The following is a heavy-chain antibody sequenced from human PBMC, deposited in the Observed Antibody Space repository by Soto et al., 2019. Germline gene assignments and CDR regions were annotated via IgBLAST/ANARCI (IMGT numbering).Heavy chain of an antibody. J-gene: IGHJ4*02. V-gene: IGHV4-39*01. CDR1: DDSINSDKYY. D-gene: IGHD3-9*01. CDR3: ARLEGLATISYYFDF. CDR2: IYYRGNA. Sequence: LETLSLTCSVSDDSINSDKYYWGWIRQPPGKGLEWIGSIYYRGNAYYNPSLQTRVTISLDKSKSQFSLKLNSVTAADPAVYFCARLEGLATISYYFDFWGPGALVTVSS.